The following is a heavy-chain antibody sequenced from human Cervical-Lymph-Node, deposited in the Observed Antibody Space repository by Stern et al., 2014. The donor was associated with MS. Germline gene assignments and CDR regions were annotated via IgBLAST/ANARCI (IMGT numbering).Heavy chain of an antibody. Sequence: QVQLVQSGAEVKRPGSSVTVSCKSSGDTFSDHSISWVRRAPGHGLEWVGGIIPLFGAADYAQMFQGRFTITADESTSTAYMELSSLRSEDTAMYYCARGAYCGGDCYWGWFDSWGQGTLVTVSS. J-gene: IGHJ5*01. CDR1: GDTFSDHS. CDR3: ARGAYCGGDCYWGWFDS. D-gene: IGHD2-21*02. V-gene: IGHV1-69*01. CDR2: IIPLFGAA.